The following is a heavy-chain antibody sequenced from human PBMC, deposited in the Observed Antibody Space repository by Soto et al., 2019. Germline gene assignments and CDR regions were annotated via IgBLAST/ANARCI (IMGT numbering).Heavy chain of an antibody. Sequence: EVQLVESGGGLVQPGGSLRLSCAASGFTFSSHWMSWVRQAPGKGLEWVANIKHDGSETYYVDSVKGRFTISRDNAKNSLYLQMHSLIAEDTAVYYCARDDYNWARDYWGQGTLVTVSS. CDR3: ARDDYNWARDY. J-gene: IGHJ4*02. V-gene: IGHV3-7*01. D-gene: IGHD4-4*01. CDR1: GFTFSSHW. CDR2: IKHDGSET.